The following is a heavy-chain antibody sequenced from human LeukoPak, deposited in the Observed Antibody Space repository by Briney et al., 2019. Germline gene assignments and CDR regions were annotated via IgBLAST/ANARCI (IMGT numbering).Heavy chain of an antibody. CDR1: GGSITSDNYY. J-gene: IGHJ6*02. V-gene: IGHV4-30-4*01. D-gene: IGHD2-2*01. CDR2: IYYSGST. CDR3: ARDSVRVGIRRYYYGMDV. Sequence: SETLSLTCTVSGGSITSDNYYWSWICQPPGKGLEWIGHIYYSGSTYYNPSLKSRVTISVDTSKNQFSLKLSSVTAADTAVYYCARDSVRVGIRRYYYGMDVWGQGTTVTVSS.